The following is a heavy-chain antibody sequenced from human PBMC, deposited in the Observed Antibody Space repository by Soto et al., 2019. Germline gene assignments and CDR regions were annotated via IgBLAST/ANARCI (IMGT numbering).Heavy chain of an antibody. V-gene: IGHV4-59*08. D-gene: IGHD5-12*01. J-gene: IGHJ4*02. Sequence: SETLSLTCTVSGGSISSYYWSWIRQPPGKGLEWIGYIYYSGSTNYNPSLKSRVTISVDTSKNQFSLKLSSVTAADTAVYYCARLGGYSGYDNDYWGQGTLVTVSS. CDR3: ARLGGYSGYDNDY. CDR1: GGSISSYY. CDR2: IYYSGST.